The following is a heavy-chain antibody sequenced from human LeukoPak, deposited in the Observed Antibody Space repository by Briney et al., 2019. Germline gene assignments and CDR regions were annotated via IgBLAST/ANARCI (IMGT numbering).Heavy chain of an antibody. J-gene: IGHJ3*02. CDR2: IYYSGST. Sequence: PSETLSLTCTVSGGSISSSSYYWGWIRQPPGKGLEWIGSIYYSGSTYYNPSLKSRVTISVDTSKNQFSLKQSSVTAADTAVYYCATILVGGYRDAFDIWGQGTMVTVSS. CDR1: GGSISSSSYY. CDR3: ATILVGGYRDAFDI. V-gene: IGHV4-39*07. D-gene: IGHD2-21*01.